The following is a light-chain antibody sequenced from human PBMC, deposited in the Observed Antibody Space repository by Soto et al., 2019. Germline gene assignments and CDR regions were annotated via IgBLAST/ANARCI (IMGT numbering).Light chain of an antibody. CDR2: WAS. CDR1: QSVLYSSNNKNY. Sequence: DIVMTQSPDSLAVSLGERATINCKSSQSVLYSSNNKNYLAWYQQKPGQPPKLLIYWASTRESGVPDRFSGSGSGTDFTLTISSLQAEDVAVYYCQHYDSTLLTFGGGTKVEIK. J-gene: IGKJ4*01. CDR3: QHYDSTLLT. V-gene: IGKV4-1*01.